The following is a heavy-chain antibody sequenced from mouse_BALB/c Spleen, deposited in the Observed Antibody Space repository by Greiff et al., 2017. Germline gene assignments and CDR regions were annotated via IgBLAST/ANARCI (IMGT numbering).Heavy chain of an antibody. J-gene: IGHJ2*01. CDR1: GFTFSSYA. D-gene: IGHD3-1*01. Sequence: EVKLVESGGGLVKPGGSLKLSCAASGFTFSSYAMSWVRQTPEKRLEWVATISSGGSYTYYPDTVKGRFTISRDNAKNTLYLQMSSLKSEDTAMYYCARDSSGYFDYWGQGTTLTVSS. CDR2: ISSGGSYT. CDR3: ARDSSGYFDY. V-gene: IGHV5-6-4*01.